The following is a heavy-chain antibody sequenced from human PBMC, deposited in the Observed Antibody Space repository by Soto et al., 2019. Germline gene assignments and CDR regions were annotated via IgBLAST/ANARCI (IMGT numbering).Heavy chain of an antibody. CDR2: ISAYNGNT. CDR3: ARDNPPYYYDSSGYSLALVY. CDR1: GYTFTSYG. D-gene: IGHD3-22*01. Sequence: ASVKVCCTASGYTFTSYGISWVRQAPGQGLEWMGWISAYNGNTNYAQKLQGRVTMTTDTSTSTAYMELRSLRSDDTAVYYCARDNPPYYYDSSGYSLALVYWGQGTLVTVSS. J-gene: IGHJ4*02. V-gene: IGHV1-18*01.